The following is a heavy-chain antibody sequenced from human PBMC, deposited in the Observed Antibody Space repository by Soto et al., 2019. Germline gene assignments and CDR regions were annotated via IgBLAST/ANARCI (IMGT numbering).Heavy chain of an antibody. J-gene: IGHJ4*02. CDR1: GYSISTGFN. CDR3: ARDWGTGFYQFDF. CDR2: IYHSGST. D-gene: IGHD6-19*01. V-gene: IGHV4-38-2*02. Sequence: SDTLSLTCAVTGYSISTGFNWGWILQPPGKGLEWSGSIYHSGSTYYNLSLKSRLTISADTSKNQISVKLISVTAADTALYYCARDWGTGFYQFDFWGEGTLVPVSS.